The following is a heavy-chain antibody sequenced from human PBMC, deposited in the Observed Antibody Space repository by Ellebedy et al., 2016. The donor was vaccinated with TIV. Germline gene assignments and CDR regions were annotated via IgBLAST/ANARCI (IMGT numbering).Heavy chain of an antibody. V-gene: IGHV1-2*02. D-gene: IGHD2-15*01. CDR2: INPNSGGT. CDR3: ARDLVVAATRLLDYYYYMDV. Sequence: ASVKVSCXASGYTFTSYYMHWVRQAPGQGLEWMGWINPNSGGTNYAQKFQGRVTMTRDTSISTAYMELSRLRSDDTAVYYCARDLVVAATRLLDYYYYMDVWGKGTTVTVSS. CDR1: GYTFTSYY. J-gene: IGHJ6*03.